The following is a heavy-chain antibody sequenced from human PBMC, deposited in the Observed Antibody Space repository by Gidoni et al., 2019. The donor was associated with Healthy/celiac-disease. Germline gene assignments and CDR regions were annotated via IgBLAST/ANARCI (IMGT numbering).Heavy chain of an antibody. Sequence: EVQLVESGGGLVKPGGSLSLSCAASGFTFSSYSMNWVRQAPGKGLEWVSSISSSSSYIYYADSVKGRFTISRDNAKNSLYLQMNSLRAEDTAVYYCARVEADYYDSSGSDLFGWYFDLWGRGTLVTVSS. CDR1: GFTFSSYS. D-gene: IGHD3-22*01. CDR3: ARVEADYYDSSGSDLFGWYFDL. J-gene: IGHJ2*01. CDR2: ISSSSSYI. V-gene: IGHV3-21*01.